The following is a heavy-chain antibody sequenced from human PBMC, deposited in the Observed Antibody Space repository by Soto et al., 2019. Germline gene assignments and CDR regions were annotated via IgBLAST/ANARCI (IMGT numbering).Heavy chain of an antibody. J-gene: IGHJ4*02. Sequence: GSLRLSCAASGFTFSSYSMNWVRQAPGKGLEWVSSISSSSSYIYYADSVKGRFTISRDNAKNSLYLQMNSLRAEDTAVYYCAREGAVAGGPYYFDYWGQGTLVTVSS. CDR2: ISSSSSYI. V-gene: IGHV3-21*01. CDR3: AREGAVAGGPYYFDY. CDR1: GFTFSSYS. D-gene: IGHD6-19*01.